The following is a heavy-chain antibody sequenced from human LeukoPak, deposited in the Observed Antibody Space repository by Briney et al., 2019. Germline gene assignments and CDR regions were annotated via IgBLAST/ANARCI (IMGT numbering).Heavy chain of an antibody. CDR3: ARASWRDCSGNSCSYYFEY. J-gene: IGHJ4*02. CDR1: GYTFTSYD. Sequence: ASVKVSCKTSGYTFTSYDINWVRQATGQGLEWMGWMNPNSTNTGYAQKFQGRVTMTRNTSMSTAYMELSSLTSEDTAVYFCARASWRDCSGNSCSYYFEYWGQGTLVTVSS. CDR2: MNPNSTNT. V-gene: IGHV1-8*01. D-gene: IGHD2-15*01.